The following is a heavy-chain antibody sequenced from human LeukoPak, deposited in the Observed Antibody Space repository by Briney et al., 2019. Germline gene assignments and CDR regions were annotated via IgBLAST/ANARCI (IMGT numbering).Heavy chain of an antibody. CDR2: ISGSGGST. CDR3: AKDRSPYYYDSSGFDY. Sequence: GGSLRLSCAASGFTFGSYAMSWVRQAPGKGLEWVSAISGSGGSTYYADSVKGRFTISRDNSKNTLYLQMNSLRAEDTAVYYCAKDRSPYYYDSSGFDYWGQGTLVTVSS. D-gene: IGHD3-22*01. J-gene: IGHJ4*02. V-gene: IGHV3-23*01. CDR1: GFTFGSYA.